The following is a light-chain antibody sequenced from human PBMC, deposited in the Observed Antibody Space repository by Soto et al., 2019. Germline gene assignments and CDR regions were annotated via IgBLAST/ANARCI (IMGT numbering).Light chain of an antibody. CDR3: NSYTSRSYYV. CDR1: SSDVGDYNY. V-gene: IGLV2-14*03. Sequence: QSALTQPASVSGSPGQSITISCTGTSSDVGDYNYVSWYKQHPGEVPKLMIYDVSNRPSGVSNRFSGSKSGNTASLTISGLQAEDEADYYCNSYTSRSYYVFGTGTKVTVL. J-gene: IGLJ1*01. CDR2: DVS.